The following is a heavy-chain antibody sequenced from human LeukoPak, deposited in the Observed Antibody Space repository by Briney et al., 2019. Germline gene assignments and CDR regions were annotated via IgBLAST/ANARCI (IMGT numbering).Heavy chain of an antibody. D-gene: IGHD3-22*01. Sequence: SETLSLTCAVYGGSFSGYYWSWIRQPPGKGLEWIGEINHSGSTNYNPSLKSRVTISVDTSKNQFSLKLSSVTAADTAVYYCARSAGYYDSSGYYLNFDYWGQGTLVTVSS. J-gene: IGHJ4*02. CDR2: INHSGST. CDR3: ARSAGYYDSSGYYLNFDY. CDR1: GGSFSGYY. V-gene: IGHV4-34*01.